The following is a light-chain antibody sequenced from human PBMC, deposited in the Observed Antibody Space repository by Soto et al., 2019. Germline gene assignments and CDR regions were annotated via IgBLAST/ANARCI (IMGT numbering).Light chain of an antibody. CDR2: EGS. J-gene: IGLJ1*01. V-gene: IGLV2-14*02. CDR1: SSDVGSYRF. Sequence: QSVLTQPASVSGSPGQSITISCTGTSSDVGSYRFVSWYQQHPGKAPTLMIYEGSERPSGVSDRFSGSKSGNTASLTISGLQAEDEADYYCSSYAGSSNVFGTGTKVTVL. CDR3: SSYAGSSNV.